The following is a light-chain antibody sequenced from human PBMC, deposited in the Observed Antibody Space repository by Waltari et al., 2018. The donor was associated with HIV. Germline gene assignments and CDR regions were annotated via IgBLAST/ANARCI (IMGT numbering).Light chain of an antibody. J-gene: IGKJ2*01. Sequence: DIQMTQSLSSLSASVGHSVTITCRASQSISRYLHWYQQKPGKAPKLLIYAASSLQSGVPSRFSGSGSGTDFTLTISSLQPEDFATYYCQQSYSTPYTFGQGTKLEIK. CDR3: QQSYSTPYT. CDR2: AAS. V-gene: IGKV1-39*01. CDR1: QSISRY.